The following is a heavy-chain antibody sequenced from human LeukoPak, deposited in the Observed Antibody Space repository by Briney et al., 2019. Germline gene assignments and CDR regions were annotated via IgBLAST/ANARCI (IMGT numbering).Heavy chain of an antibody. CDR2: IGGSGSTI. Sequence: GGSLRLSCAASGFTFSDYYMNWIRQALGKGLEWVSYIGGSGSTIYSADSVKGRFTISRDNAKNSLYLQMNSLRAEDTAVYYCARGVAYCGGDCYRAFDIWGQGTMVTVSS. D-gene: IGHD2-21*02. J-gene: IGHJ3*02. CDR3: ARGVAYCGGDCYRAFDI. V-gene: IGHV3-11*01. CDR1: GFTFSDYY.